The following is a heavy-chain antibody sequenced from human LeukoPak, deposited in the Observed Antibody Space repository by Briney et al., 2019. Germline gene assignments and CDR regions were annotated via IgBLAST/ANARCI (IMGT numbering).Heavy chain of an antibody. J-gene: IGHJ6*03. CDR3: ARVHCSSTSCYWGYYYYYMDV. V-gene: IGHV1-18*01. D-gene: IGHD2-2*01. CDR1: GGTFSSYA. CDR2: ISAYNGNT. Sequence: ASVKVSCKASGGTFSSYAISWVRQAPGQGLEWMGWISAYNGNTNYAQKLQGRVTMTTDTSTSTAYMELRSLRSDDTAVYYCARVHCSSTSCYWGYYYYYMDVWGKGTTVTISS.